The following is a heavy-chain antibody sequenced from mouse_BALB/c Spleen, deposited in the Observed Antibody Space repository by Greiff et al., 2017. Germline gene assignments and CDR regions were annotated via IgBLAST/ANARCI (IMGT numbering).Heavy chain of an antibody. J-gene: IGHJ1*01. CDR3: ARAYYYERYFDV. V-gene: IGHV5-6-5*01. CDR2: ISSGGST. CDR1: GFTFSSYA. D-gene: IGHD1-1*01. Sequence: EVNVVESGGGLVKPGGSLKLSCAASGFTFSSYAMSWVRQTPEKRLEWVASISSGGSTYYPDSVKGRFTISRDNARNILYLQMSSLRSEDTAMYYCARAYYYERYFDVWGAGTTVTVSS.